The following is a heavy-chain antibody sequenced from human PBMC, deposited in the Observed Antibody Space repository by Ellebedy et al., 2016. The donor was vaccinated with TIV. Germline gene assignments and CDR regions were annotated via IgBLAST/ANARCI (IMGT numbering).Heavy chain of an antibody. D-gene: IGHD1-7*01. J-gene: IGHJ6*02. V-gene: IGHV3-30*18. CDR2: ISYDGNIA. Sequence: PGGSLRLSCAASGFSFSYYAMHWVRQAPGKGLEWVALISYDGNIASYAESVKGRFTISRDSSKNTLYLHMNSLRPEDTAAYYCAKDFFFVTGTIRRYYGMHVWGQGTTVTVSS. CDR3: AKDFFFVTGTIRRYYGMHV. CDR1: GFSFSYYA.